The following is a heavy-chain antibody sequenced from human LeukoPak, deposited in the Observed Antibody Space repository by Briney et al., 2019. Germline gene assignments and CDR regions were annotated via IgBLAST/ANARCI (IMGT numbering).Heavy chain of an antibody. D-gene: IGHD3-9*01. J-gene: IGHJ4*02. CDR2: INPNSGGT. V-gene: IGHV1-2*02. CDR1: GYTFTGYY. CDR3: ATSVLRYFGALDS. Sequence: ASVKVSCKASGYTFTGYYMHWVRQAPGQGLEWMGWINPNSGGTNYAQKFQGRVTMTRDTSISTAYMELRSLRSDDTAVYYCATSVLRYFGALDSWGQGTLVTVSP.